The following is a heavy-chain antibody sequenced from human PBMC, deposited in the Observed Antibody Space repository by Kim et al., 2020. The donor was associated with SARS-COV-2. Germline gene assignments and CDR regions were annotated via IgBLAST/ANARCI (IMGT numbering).Heavy chain of an antibody. CDR1: GGSISSSSYY. CDR2: IYYSGST. J-gene: IGHJ5*02. V-gene: IGHV4-39*01. Sequence: SETLSLTCTVSGGSISSSSYYWGWIRQPPGKGLEWIGSIYYSGSTYYNPSLKSRVTISVDTSNNQFSLKLSSVTAADTAVYYCARHFFGYSSGWYPGLGWFDPWGQGTLVTVSS. D-gene: IGHD6-19*01. CDR3: ARHFFGYSSGWYPGLGWFDP.